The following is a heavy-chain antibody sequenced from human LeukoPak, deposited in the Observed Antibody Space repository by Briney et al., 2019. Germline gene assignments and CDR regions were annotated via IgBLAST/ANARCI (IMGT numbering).Heavy chain of an antibody. CDR1: VYTFTGYY. D-gene: IGHD1-26*01. J-gene: IGHJ6*02. CDR2: INPNSGGT. Sequence: ASVKVSCKASVYTFTGYYMHCVRHAPGQGREWMGWINPNSGGTNYAQKFQGRVTMTRDTFISTAYMELSRLRSDDTAVYYCARALGPSSKYYYYAMDVWGQGTTVTVSS. CDR3: ARALGPSSKYYYYAMDV. V-gene: IGHV1-2*02.